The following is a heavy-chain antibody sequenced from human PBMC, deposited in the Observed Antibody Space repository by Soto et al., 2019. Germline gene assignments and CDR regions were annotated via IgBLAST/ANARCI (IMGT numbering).Heavy chain of an antibody. J-gene: IGHJ4*02. CDR1: GASISSGGHS. Sequence: SETLSLTCAVSGASISSGGHSWSWIRQPPGKGLEWIGYIYYRGNTDYNPSLKRRVTISLNTPKNQFSLKLSSVTAADTAVYYCARAGGTIAAADIFDCWGQGTLVTVSS. CDR3: ARAGGTIAAADIFDC. D-gene: IGHD6-13*01. V-gene: IGHV4-61*08. CDR2: IYYRGNT.